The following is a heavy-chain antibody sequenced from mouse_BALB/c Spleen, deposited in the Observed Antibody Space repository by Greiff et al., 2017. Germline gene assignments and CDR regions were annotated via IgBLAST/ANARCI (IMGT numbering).Heavy chain of an antibody. Sequence: EVKLMESGGGLVQPGGSLKLSCAASGFTFCSYGMSWVRQTPDKRLELVATINSNGGSTYYPDSVKGRFTISRDNAKNTLYLQMSSLKSEDTAMYYCARSGTGFAYWGQGTLVTVSA. CDR1: GFTFCSYG. D-gene: IGHD4-1*01. J-gene: IGHJ3*01. CDR2: INSNGGST. V-gene: IGHV5-6-3*01. CDR3: ARSGTGFAY.